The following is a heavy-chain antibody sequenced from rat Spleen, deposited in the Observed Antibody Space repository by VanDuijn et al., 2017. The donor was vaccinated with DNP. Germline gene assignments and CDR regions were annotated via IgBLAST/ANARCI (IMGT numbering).Heavy chain of an antibody. Sequence: EVQLVESGGGLVQPGNSLKLSCAASGFTFSDYAMAWVRQAPTTGLEWVASISYDGCSTYYRDSVKGRFTITRDTAKSSLYLQMDSRRSEDTATDYCTTDGGHDYWGQGVMVTVSS. CDR2: ISYDGCST. CDR3: TTDGGHDY. CDR1: GFTFSDYA. J-gene: IGHJ2*01. V-gene: IGHV5-20*01. D-gene: IGHD1-11*01.